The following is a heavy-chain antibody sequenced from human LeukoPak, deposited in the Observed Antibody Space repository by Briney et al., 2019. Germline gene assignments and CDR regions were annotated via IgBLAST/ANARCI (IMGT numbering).Heavy chain of an antibody. D-gene: IGHD4-23*01. CDR1: GFIFSNAW. CDR2: IKSKPDGGTT. J-gene: IGHJ4*02. CDR3: STGDADSVGFDY. V-gene: IGHV3-15*01. Sequence: GGSLRLSCTASGFIFSNAWMNWVRQAPGKGLEWAGRIKSKPDGGTTDYAAPVKGRFSISRGDSKNTVYLQMNSLKTEDTAVYYCSTGDADSVGFDYWGQGTLVTVSS.